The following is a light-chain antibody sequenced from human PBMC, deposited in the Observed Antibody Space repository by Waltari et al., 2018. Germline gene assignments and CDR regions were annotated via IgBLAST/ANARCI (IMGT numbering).Light chain of an antibody. Sequence: EVAMTQSPANLSVSPGERVTLFCRASQSVGNNVAWYQQTPGQAPRLLIYVASTRATGVPDRFSGSGSGTEFTLTVTSLQSEDFAVYYCQQYNNWPPLTVGGGTKVDLK. CDR1: QSVGNN. J-gene: IGKJ4*01. V-gene: IGKV3-15*01. CDR2: VAS. CDR3: QQYNNWPPLT.